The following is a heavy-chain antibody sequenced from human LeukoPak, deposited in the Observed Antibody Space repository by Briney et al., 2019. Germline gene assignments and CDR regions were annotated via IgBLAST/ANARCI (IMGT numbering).Heavy chain of an antibody. CDR3: TTEYSSSWYGSFDY. J-gene: IGHJ4*02. D-gene: IGHD6-13*01. CDR2: IRGKAYGETP. Sequence: PPGRSLRLSCTASGFSFGAYLISWVRQAPGQGLEWVGYIRGKAYGETPEYAASVKGRFTISRDDSNTIAYLQMDSLKTEDTAVYYCTTEYSSSWYGSFDYWGQGTLVTVSS. V-gene: IGHV3-49*04. CDR1: GFSFGAYL.